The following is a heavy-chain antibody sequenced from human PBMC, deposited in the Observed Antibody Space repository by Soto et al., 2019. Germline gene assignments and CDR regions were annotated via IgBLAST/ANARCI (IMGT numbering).Heavy chain of an antibody. J-gene: IGHJ6*03. Sequence: GESLKISCKGSGYSFTSYWIGWVRQMPGKGLEWMGIIYPGDSDTRYSPSFQGQVTISADKSISTAYLQWSSLKASDTAMYYCARHIGDNYYYYYMDVRGTGTTVTVSS. CDR3: ARHIGDNYYYYYMDV. CDR2: IYPGDSDT. D-gene: IGHD1-26*01. CDR1: GYSFTSYW. V-gene: IGHV5-51*01.